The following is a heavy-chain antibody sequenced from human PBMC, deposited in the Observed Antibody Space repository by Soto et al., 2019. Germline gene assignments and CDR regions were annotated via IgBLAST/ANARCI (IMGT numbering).Heavy chain of an antibody. V-gene: IGHV3-30*18. CDR3: AKTLASGYEVWGMDV. Sequence: LRLSCAASGFTVSSNYMTWVRQAPGKGLEWVAVISYDGSNKYYADSVKGRFTISRDNSKNTLYLQMNSLRAEDTAVYSCAKTLASGYEVWGMDVWGQGTTVTVSS. CDR1: GFTVSSNY. J-gene: IGHJ6*02. CDR2: ISYDGSNK. D-gene: IGHD5-12*01.